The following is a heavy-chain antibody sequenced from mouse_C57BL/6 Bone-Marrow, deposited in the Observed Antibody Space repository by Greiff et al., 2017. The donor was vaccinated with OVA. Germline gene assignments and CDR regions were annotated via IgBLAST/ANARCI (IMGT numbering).Heavy chain of an antibody. CDR2: IDPSDSYT. Sequence: QVQLQQPGAELVKPGASVKLSCKASGYTFTSYWMQWVKQRPGQGLEWIGEIDPSDSYTNYNQKFKGKATLTVDTSSSTAYMQLSSLTSEDSAVYYCARDPYGSTDYWGQGTTRTVSS. J-gene: IGHJ2*01. D-gene: IGHD1-1*01. V-gene: IGHV1-50*01. CDR1: GYTFTSYW. CDR3: ARDPYGSTDY.